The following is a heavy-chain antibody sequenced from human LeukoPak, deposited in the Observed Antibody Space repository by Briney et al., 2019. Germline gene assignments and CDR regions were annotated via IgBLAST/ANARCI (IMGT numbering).Heavy chain of an antibody. CDR2: ISSYNGNT. V-gene: IGHV1-18*01. D-gene: IGHD6-6*01. Sequence: ASVKVPCKASGYTFTSYGISWVRQAPGQGLEWMGWISSYNGNTNYAQKLQGRVTMTTDTSTSTAYMELRSLRSDDTAVYYCARDSDNVVPFDYWVQGTLVTVSS. J-gene: IGHJ4*02. CDR1: GYTFTSYG. CDR3: ARDSDNVVPFDY.